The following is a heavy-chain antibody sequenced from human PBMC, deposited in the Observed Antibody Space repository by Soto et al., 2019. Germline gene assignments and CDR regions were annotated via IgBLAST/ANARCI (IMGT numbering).Heavy chain of an antibody. V-gene: IGHV3-30*18. CDR1: GFALSNTG. CDR3: AKDWGSSGWFNWFDP. D-gene: IGHD6-19*01. CDR2: ISHDGTEK. Sequence: GGSLRLSCAASGFALSNTGMHWVRQAPGKGLEWVAMISHDGTEKYYADPVKGRFTISRDNSKNTLYLQMNSLRAEDTAVYYCAKDWGSSGWFNWFDPWGQGTLVTVSS. J-gene: IGHJ5*02.